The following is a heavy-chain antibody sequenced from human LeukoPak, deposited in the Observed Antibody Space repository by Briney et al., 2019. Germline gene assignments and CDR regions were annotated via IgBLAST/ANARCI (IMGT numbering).Heavy chain of an antibody. CDR3: ARDGRGHWDTRIWYLGNWFDP. J-gene: IGHJ5*02. Sequence: ASVKVSCKVSGYTLTELAIHWVRQAPGKELEWMGGFDPEDVETIYAQKFQGRVTMTEDTYTDTAYMELSSLRSDDAAVYYCARDGRGHWDTRIWYLGNWFDPWGQGTLVTVSS. CDR1: GYTLTELA. D-gene: IGHD6-13*01. V-gene: IGHV1-24*01. CDR2: FDPEDVET.